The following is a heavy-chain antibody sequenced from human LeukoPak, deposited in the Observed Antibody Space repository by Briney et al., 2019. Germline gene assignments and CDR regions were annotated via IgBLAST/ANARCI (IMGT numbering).Heavy chain of an antibody. CDR2: ISSSSSYI. CDR3: ARNYYDSSGYSPFDY. CDR1: GFTFSIYS. J-gene: IGHJ4*02. Sequence: PGGSLRLSCAASGFTFSIYSMNWVRQAPGKGLEWVSSISSSSSYIYYADSVKGRFTISRDNAKNSLYLQMNSLRAEDTAVYYCARNYYDSSGYSPFDYWGQGTLVTVSS. D-gene: IGHD3-22*01. V-gene: IGHV3-21*01.